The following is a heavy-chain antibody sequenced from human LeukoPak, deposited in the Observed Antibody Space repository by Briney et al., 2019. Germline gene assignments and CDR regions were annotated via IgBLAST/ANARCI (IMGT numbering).Heavy chain of an antibody. CDR3: ATHMVRGVISWFDP. CDR1: GYTFTSYG. V-gene: IGHV1-8*03. J-gene: IGHJ5*02. D-gene: IGHD3-10*01. Sequence: ASVKVSCKASGYTFTSYGINWVRQATGQGLEWMGWMNPNSGNTGYAQKFQGRVTITRNTSISTAYMELSSLRSEDTAVYYCATHMVRGVISWFDPWGQGTLVTVSS. CDR2: MNPNSGNT.